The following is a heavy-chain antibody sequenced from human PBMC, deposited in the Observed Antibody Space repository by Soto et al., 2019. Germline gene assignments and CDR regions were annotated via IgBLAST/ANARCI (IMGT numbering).Heavy chain of an antibody. CDR2: IIPILGIA. J-gene: IGHJ5*02. V-gene: IGHV1-69*02. CDR1: GGTFSSYT. Sequence: GASVKVSCKASGGTFSSYTICWVRQAPGQGLEWMGRIIPILGIANYAQKFQGRVTITADKSTSTAYMELSSLRSEDTAVYYCARCGGCGSGRSCPFGWFDPWGQGTLVTVSS. CDR3: ARCGGCGSGRSCPFGWFDP. D-gene: IGHD2-15*01.